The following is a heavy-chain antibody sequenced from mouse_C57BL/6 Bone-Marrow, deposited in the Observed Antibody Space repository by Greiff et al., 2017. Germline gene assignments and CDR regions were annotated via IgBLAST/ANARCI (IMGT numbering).Heavy chain of an antibody. CDR1: GYAFSSYC. V-gene: IGHV1-80*01. CDR2: IYPGDGDT. Sequence: VQLQQSGAELVKPGASVKISCKASGYAFSSYCMNWVKQRPGKGLEWIGQIYPGDGDTNYNGKFKGKATLTADKSSSTAYMQLSSLTSEDSAVYFCARGDGSSYDYFDYWGQGTTLTVSS. D-gene: IGHD1-1*01. J-gene: IGHJ2*01. CDR3: ARGDGSSYDYFDY.